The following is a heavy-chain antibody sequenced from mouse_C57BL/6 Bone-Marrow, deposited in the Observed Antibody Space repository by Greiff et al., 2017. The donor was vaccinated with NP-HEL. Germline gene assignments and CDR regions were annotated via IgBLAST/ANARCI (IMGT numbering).Heavy chain of an antibody. J-gene: IGHJ2*01. Sequence: EVQLQQSGPVLVKPGASVKMSCKASGYTFTDYYMNWVKQSHGKSLEWIGVINPYNGGTSYNQKFKGKATLTVDKSSSTAYMELNSLTSEDSAVYYCARGDGGYFDYWGQGTTLTVSS. CDR2: INPYNGGT. D-gene: IGHD3-3*01. CDR1: GYTFTDYY. CDR3: ARGDGGYFDY. V-gene: IGHV1-19*01.